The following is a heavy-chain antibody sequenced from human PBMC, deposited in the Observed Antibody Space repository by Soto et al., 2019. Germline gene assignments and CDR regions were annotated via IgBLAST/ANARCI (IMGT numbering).Heavy chain of an antibody. Sequence: EVQLVESGGGLVQPGGSLRLSCAASGFTFSSYSMNWVRQAPGKGLEWVSYISSSSSTIYYEDSVKGRFTISRDNAQTSLYLQMSSLRGEDTAVYYGAGSDVPWGRGTLVAVSS. D-gene: IGHD6-6*01. CDR2: ISSSSSTI. J-gene: IGHJ2*01. V-gene: IGHV3-48*01. CDR3: AGSDVP. CDR1: GFTFSSYS.